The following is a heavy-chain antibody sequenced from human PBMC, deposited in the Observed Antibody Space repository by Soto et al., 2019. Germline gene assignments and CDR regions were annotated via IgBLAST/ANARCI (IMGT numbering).Heavy chain of an antibody. CDR1: GGSNIRDGYY. CDR2: ISYSGSS. V-gene: IGHV4-31*02. J-gene: IGHJ4*02. CDR3: ARATPAGSADF. D-gene: IGHD2-2*01. Sequence: SETLSLTXTVSGGSNIRDGYYWSWIRQHPGKGLEWIAYISYSGSSYSNPSLKSRVTISADTSKNQFSLRLTSVTAADTAVYFCARATPAGSADFWGQGTLVTVSS.